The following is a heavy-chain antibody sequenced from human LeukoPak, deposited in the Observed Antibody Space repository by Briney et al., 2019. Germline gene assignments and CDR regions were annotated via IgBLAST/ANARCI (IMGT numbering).Heavy chain of an antibody. D-gene: IGHD3-10*01. CDR3: ARDGSMVRGAVDY. CDR1: GFTFSSYA. CDR2: ISYDGSNK. V-gene: IGHV3-30-3*01. Sequence: PGGSLRLSCAASGFTFSSYAMHWVRQAPGKGLEWVAVISYDGSNKYYADSVKGRFTISRDNSKNTLYLQMNSLRAEDTAVYYCARDGSMVRGAVDYWGQGTLVTVSS. J-gene: IGHJ4*02.